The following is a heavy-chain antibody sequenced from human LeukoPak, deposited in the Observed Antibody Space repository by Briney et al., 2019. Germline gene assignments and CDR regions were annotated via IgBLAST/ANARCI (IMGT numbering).Heavy chain of an antibody. CDR2: ISSSSSYI. Sequence: GGSLRLSCAASGFTFSSYSMNWVRQAPGKGLEWVSSISSSSSYIYYADSVKGRFTISRDNAKNSLYLQMNSLRAEDTAVYYCARDQYYYDSSGYYLRTAFDIWGQGTMVTVSS. J-gene: IGHJ3*02. D-gene: IGHD3-22*01. CDR1: GFTFSSYS. CDR3: ARDQYYYDSSGYYLRTAFDI. V-gene: IGHV3-21*04.